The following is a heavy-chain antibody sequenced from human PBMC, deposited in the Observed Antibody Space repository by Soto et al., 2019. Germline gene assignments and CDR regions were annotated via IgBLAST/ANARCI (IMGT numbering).Heavy chain of an antibody. V-gene: IGHV1-3*01. CDR1: GYTFTSYA. J-gene: IGHJ4*02. D-gene: IGHD5-12*01. Sequence: ASVKVSCKASGYTFTSYAMHWVRQAPGQRLERMGWINAGNGNTKYSQKFQGRVTITRDTSASTAYMELSSLRSEDMAVFFCARGGYDPDVYFDYWGQGTLVTVSS. CDR3: ARGGYDPDVYFDY. CDR2: INAGNGNT.